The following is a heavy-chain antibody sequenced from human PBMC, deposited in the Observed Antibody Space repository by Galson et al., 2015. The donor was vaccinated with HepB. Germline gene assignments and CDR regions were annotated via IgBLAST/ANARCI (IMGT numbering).Heavy chain of an antibody. J-gene: IGHJ5*02. Sequence: SLRLSCAASGFTFSTYCMHWVRQAPGNGPVWVSRIPRDGGIISYADSVKGRFTISRDNSKSILYLQMNSLRAEDTAVYYCAREPAVAGTYFDTGGQGTLVTAYS. CDR3: AREPAVAGTYFDT. V-gene: IGHV3-74*01. CDR1: GFTFSTYC. D-gene: IGHD6-19*01. CDR2: IPRDGGII.